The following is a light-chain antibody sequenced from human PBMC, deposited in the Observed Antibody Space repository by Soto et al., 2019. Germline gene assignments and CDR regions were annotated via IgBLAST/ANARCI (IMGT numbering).Light chain of an antibody. V-gene: IGKV3-20*01. CDR3: QQYGSSPYT. CDR1: QSVSSSY. CDR2: GAS. J-gene: IGKJ5*01. Sequence: ENVLTPSPGPPVLSPGGRGHLPCRASQSVSSSYLAWYQQKPGQAPRLLIYGASSRATGIPDRFSGSGSGTDFTLTISRLEPEDFAVYYCQQYGSSPYTFGQGTRREIK.